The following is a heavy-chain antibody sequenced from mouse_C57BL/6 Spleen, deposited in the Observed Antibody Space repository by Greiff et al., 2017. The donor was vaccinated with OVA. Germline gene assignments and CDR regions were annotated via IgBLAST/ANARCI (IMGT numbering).Heavy chain of an antibody. CDR1: GFTFSSYG. V-gene: IGHV5-6*01. J-gene: IGHJ2*01. CDR2: ISSGGSYT. Sequence: EVMLVESGGDLVKPGGSLKLSCAASGFTFSSYGMSWVRQTPDKRLEWVATISSGGSYTYSPDRVKGRFTISRDNAKNTLYLQMSSLKSEDTAMYYCARLTTVVANPYFDYWGQGTTLTVSS. CDR3: ARLTTVVANPYFDY. D-gene: IGHD1-1*01.